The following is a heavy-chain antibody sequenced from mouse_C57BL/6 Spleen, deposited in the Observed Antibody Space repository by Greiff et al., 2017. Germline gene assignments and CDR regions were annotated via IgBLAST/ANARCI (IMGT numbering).Heavy chain of an antibody. CDR2: IYPGDGDT. CDR3: AISGYYNGSSHYYFDY. CDR1: GYAFSSSW. V-gene: IGHV1-82*01. Sequence: VQLQQSGPELVKPGASVKISCKASGYAFSSSWMNWVKQRPGKGLEWIGRIYPGDGDTNYNGKFKGKATLTADKSSITAYMQLSSLTSEDSAVYCCAISGYYNGSSHYYFDYWGQGTTLTVSS. D-gene: IGHD1-1*01. J-gene: IGHJ2*01.